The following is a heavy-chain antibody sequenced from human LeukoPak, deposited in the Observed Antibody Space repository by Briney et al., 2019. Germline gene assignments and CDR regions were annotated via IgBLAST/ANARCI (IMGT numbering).Heavy chain of an antibody. Sequence: ASVKVSCKASGYTFTSYGISWVRQAPGQGLEWMGWISAYNGNTNYAQKLQGRVTMTTDTSTSTAYMELRSLRSDDTAVYYCARAGGDNYYGSGSYYYMDVWGKGTTVTVSS. D-gene: IGHD3-10*01. CDR2: ISAYNGNT. J-gene: IGHJ6*03. V-gene: IGHV1-18*01. CDR3: ARAGGDNYYGSGSYYYMDV. CDR1: GYTFTSYG.